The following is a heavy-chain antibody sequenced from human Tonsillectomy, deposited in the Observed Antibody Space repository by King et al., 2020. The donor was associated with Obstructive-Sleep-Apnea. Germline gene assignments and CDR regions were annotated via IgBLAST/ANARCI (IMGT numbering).Heavy chain of an antibody. J-gene: IGHJ5*02. CDR2: INSDGSST. V-gene: IGHV3-74*01. D-gene: IGHD6-13*01. CDR1: GFTFSSYW. CDR3: ARESSSWVYNWFDP. Sequence: VQLVESGGGLVQPGGSLRLSCAASGFTFSSYWMHWVRQAPGKGLVWVSRINSDGSSTSYADSVKGRFTISRGNAKNTLYLQMNSLRAEDTAVYYCARESSSWVYNWFDPWGQGTLVTVSS.